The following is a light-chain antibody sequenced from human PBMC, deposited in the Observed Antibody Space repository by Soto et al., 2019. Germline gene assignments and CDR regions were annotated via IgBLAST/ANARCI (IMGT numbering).Light chain of an antibody. CDR1: QDITNS. CDR3: QQYDHLSLT. V-gene: IGKV1-33*01. Sequence: DIQMTQSPSALSASVGDRVTITCQASQDITNSLNWYQQKPGKAPNLLIFDASNLDAGVPSRFSGSGSGTYFTFTIHSLQPEDVATYYCQQYDHLSLTFGGGTKGDI. J-gene: IGKJ4*01. CDR2: DAS.